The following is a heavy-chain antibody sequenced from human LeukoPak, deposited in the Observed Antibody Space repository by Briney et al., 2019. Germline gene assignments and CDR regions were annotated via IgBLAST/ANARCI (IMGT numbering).Heavy chain of an antibody. V-gene: IGHV3-23*01. J-gene: IGHJ4*02. CDR1: GFTFSSYA. Sequence: GGSLRLSCAASGFTFSSYAMSRVGQARGKGLKWVSAISGSGGSTYYADSVKGRFTISRDNSKNTLYLQMNSLRAEDTAVYYCAKDLEYCSSTSCYAPPWVSFDYRRQGTLVPVSS. D-gene: IGHD2-2*01. CDR3: AKDLEYCSSTSCYAPPWVSFDY. CDR2: ISGSGGST.